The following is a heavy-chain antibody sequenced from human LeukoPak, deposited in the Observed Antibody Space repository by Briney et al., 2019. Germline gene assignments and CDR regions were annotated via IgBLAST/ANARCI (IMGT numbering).Heavy chain of an antibody. CDR2: ISGYNGYT. Sequence: ASVKVSCKASGYTFTSYGISWVRQAPGQGLEWMGWISGYNGYTHYAHNLQGRVTMTTDTSTSTAYMELRSLRSVDTAVYYCARDEARYSSGYYPNWFDPWGQGTLVTVSS. J-gene: IGHJ5*02. CDR1: GYTFTSYG. CDR3: ARDEARYSSGYYPNWFDP. D-gene: IGHD3-22*01. V-gene: IGHV1-18*01.